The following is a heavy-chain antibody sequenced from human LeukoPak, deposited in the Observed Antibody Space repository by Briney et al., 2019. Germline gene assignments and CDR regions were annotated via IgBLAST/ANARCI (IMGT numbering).Heavy chain of an antibody. CDR1: GFTFSSYW. CDR2: IKQDGSEK. D-gene: IGHD3-3*01. Sequence: YPGGSLRLSCAVSGFTFSSYWMSWVRQAPGKGLEWVANIKQDGSEKYYVDSVKGRFTISRDNAKNSLYLQMNSLRAEDTAVYYCVRDRGTIFGSYYYYYGMDVWGQGTTVTVSS. CDR3: VRDRGTIFGSYYYYYGMDV. J-gene: IGHJ6*02. V-gene: IGHV3-7*01.